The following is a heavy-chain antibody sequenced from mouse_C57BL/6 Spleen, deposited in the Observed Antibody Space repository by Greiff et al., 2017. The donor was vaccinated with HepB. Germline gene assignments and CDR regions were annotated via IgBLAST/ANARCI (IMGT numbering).Heavy chain of an antibody. D-gene: IGHD2-5*01. CDR2: IYPGDGDT. CDR3: ARWSNYDFDY. J-gene: IGHJ2*01. Sequence: VKLVESGAELVKPGASVKISCKASGYAFSSYWMNWVKQRPGKGLEWIGQIYPGDGDTNYNGKFKGKATLTADKSSSTAYMQLSSLTSEDSAVYFCARWSNYDFDYWGQGTTLTVSS. V-gene: IGHV1-80*01. CDR1: GYAFSSYW.